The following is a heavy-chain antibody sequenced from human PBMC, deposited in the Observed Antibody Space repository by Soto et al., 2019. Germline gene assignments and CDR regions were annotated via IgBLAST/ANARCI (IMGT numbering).Heavy chain of an antibody. CDR3: ARENYKSGYPHSWFDP. Sequence: PLSLPCNVSGGSISSYGYYWSWILEHALKGLEYIGYIYHSGDSYYTPSLGRRVTISVDTSENQFSLHLRSVTAADTAVYYCARENYKSGYPHSWFDPWGQGIPVTVSS. J-gene: IGHJ5*02. CDR1: GGSISSYGYY. D-gene: IGHD3-3*01. CDR2: IYHSGDS. V-gene: IGHV4-31*03.